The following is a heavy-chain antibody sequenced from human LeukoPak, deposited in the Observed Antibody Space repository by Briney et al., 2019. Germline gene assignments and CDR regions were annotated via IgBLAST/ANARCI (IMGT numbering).Heavy chain of an antibody. CDR3: ARDLSVAGNDDAFDI. Sequence: SETLSLTCTVSGGSISSYYWSWIRQPPGKGLEWIGSIYYSGSTYYNPSLKSRVTISVDTSKNQFSLKLSSVTAADAAVYYCARDLSVAGNDDAFDIWGQGTMVAVSS. V-gene: IGHV4-59*12. CDR1: GGSISSYY. CDR2: IYYSGST. J-gene: IGHJ3*02. D-gene: IGHD6-19*01.